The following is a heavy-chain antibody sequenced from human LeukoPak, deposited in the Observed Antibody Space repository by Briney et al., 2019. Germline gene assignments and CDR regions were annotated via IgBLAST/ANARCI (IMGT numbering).Heavy chain of an antibody. CDR3: AREPSASPPDF. CDR1: GYTFTSYA. V-gene: IGHV1-3*01. Sequence: ASVKVSCKASGYTFTSYAMHWVRQAPGQRLEWMGWINAGNGNTKYSQKFQGRVTMTTDTSTSTAYMELRSLGSDDTAFYYCAREPSASPPDFWGQGTLVTVSS. D-gene: IGHD1-26*01. CDR2: INAGNGNT. J-gene: IGHJ4*02.